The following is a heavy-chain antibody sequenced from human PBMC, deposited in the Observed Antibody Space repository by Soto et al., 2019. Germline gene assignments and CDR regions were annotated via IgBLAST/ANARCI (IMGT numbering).Heavy chain of an antibody. Sequence: QVQLVQSGAEVKKPGSSVKVSCKASGGTFSSYTISWVRQAPGQGLEWMGRIIPILGIANYAQKFQGRVKITADKSTSTAYMELSSLRSEDTAVYYCARAYSSDFPFDYWGQGTLVTVSS. D-gene: IGHD6-19*01. CDR2: IIPILGIA. CDR1: GGTFSSYT. CDR3: ARAYSSDFPFDY. J-gene: IGHJ4*02. V-gene: IGHV1-69*02.